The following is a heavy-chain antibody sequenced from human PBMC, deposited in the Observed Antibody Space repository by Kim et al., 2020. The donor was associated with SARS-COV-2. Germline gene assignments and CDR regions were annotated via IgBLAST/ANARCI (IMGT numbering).Heavy chain of an antibody. Sequence: GGSLRLSCAASGFTFSNYDIHWVRQAPGKGLEWVAVIWFDGSDTYYADSVQGRFTISRDNSKNTLYLQLNSLRVEDTAVYYCTREITMIVGNYYGLDVW. CDR3: TREITMIVGNYYGLDV. V-gene: IGHV3-33*01. CDR1: GFTFSNYD. D-gene: IGHD3-22*01. J-gene: IGHJ6*01. CDR2: IWFDGSDT.